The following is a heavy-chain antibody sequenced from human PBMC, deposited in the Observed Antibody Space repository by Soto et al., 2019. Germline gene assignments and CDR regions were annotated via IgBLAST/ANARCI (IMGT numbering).Heavy chain of an antibody. CDR3: AVDYDILTGHWCDP. CDR2: ISAYNGNT. V-gene: IGHV1-18*04. D-gene: IGHD3-9*01. CDR1: GSPFTCYG. J-gene: IGHJ5*02. Sequence: GXSVRVSCKAFGSPFTCYGSIWGRRAPGQGLEWMGWISAYNGNTNYAQKLQGRVTMTTDTSTSTAYMELRSLRSDDTAVYYCAVDYDILTGHWCDPWGQGTRVTVSS.